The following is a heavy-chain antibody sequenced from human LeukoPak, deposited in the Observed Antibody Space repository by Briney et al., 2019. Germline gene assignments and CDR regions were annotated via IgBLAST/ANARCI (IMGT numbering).Heavy chain of an antibody. Sequence: GGSLRLSCAGSGFNFNNYAMHWVRQAPGMGLEWVSGISWNSGDKAYADSVKGGFTISRDNVKNSLYLQMNSLRVDDTAFYYCAKANSNWYFDLWGRGTLVSVSS. V-gene: IGHV3-9*01. J-gene: IGHJ2*01. CDR1: GFNFNNYA. CDR2: ISWNSGDK. CDR3: AKANSNWYFDL.